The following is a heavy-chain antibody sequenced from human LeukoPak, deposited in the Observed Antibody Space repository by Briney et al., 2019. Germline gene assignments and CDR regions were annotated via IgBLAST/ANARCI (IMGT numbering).Heavy chain of an antibody. CDR1: GFTFSDYY. D-gene: IGHD3-10*01. Sequence: GGSLRLSCAASGFTFSDYYMSWIRQAPGKGLEWVSYISSSGSTKYYAHSVKGRFTISRDNAKNSYLQMNSLRDEDTAVYYCARDGHAYGRGSPHYWGQGTLVTVSS. J-gene: IGHJ4*02. CDR2: ISSSGSTK. CDR3: ARDGHAYGRGSPHY. V-gene: IGHV3-11*01.